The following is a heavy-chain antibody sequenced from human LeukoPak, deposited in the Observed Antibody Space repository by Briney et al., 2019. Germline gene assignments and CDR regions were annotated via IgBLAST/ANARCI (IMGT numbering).Heavy chain of an antibody. J-gene: IGHJ5*02. CDR1: GFIFSDYS. CDR3: ARGGYTTWFDP. Sequence: GGSLRLSCAASGFIFSDYSMTWVRQAPGKGLEWVSNSRKNGRDTYYADSVKGRFTISRDNFERTLYLEMNSLRAEDTAVYYCARGGYTTWFDPWGQGTLVTVSS. D-gene: IGHD2-15*01. CDR2: SRKNGRDT. V-gene: IGHV3-23*01.